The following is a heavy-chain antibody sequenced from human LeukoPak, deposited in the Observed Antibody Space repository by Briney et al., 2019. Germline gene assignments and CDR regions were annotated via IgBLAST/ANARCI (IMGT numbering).Heavy chain of an antibody. CDR1: GGSISSYY. Sequence: SETLSLTCTVSGGSISSYYWSWIRQPPGKGLEWIGYIYYSGSTNYNPSLKSRVTISVDTSKNQFSLKLSSVTAADTAVYYCARNHCSSTSCYGRGPFYYYYGMDVWGQGTTVTVSS. J-gene: IGHJ6*02. D-gene: IGHD2-2*01. CDR3: ARNHCSSTSCYGRGPFYYYYGMDV. CDR2: IYYSGST. V-gene: IGHV4-59*01.